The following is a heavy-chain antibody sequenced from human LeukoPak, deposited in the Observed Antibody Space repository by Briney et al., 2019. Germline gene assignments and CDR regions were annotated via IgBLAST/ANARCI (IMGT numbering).Heavy chain of an antibody. D-gene: IGHD2-2*01. CDR1: GFTFSSYS. CDR2: ISSSSSYI. Sequence: GGSLRLSCAASGFTFSSYSMNWVRQAPGKGLEWVSSISSSSSYIYYADSVKGRFTISRDNAKNSLYLQMNSLRAEDTAVYYCAKDPSDIVVVPAAMSGYFDYWGQGTLVTVSS. J-gene: IGHJ4*02. V-gene: IGHV3-21*01. CDR3: AKDPSDIVVVPAAMSGYFDY.